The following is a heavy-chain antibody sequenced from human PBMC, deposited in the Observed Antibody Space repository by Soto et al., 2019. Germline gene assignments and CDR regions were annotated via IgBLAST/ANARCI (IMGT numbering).Heavy chain of an antibody. D-gene: IGHD2-2*01. CDR1: GGSISSGYYY. V-gene: IGHV4-39*07. Sequence: NPSESLSLTCAVSGGSISSGYYYWSWIRQPPGKGLEWIWNINHSGSTNYNPSLKSRVTISVDTSKNQFSLKLSSVTAADTAVYYCARGRSYCSSTSCYSRPYYYYGMDVWGQGTTVTVSS. CDR2: INHSGST. CDR3: ARGRSYCSSTSCYSRPYYYYGMDV. J-gene: IGHJ6*02.